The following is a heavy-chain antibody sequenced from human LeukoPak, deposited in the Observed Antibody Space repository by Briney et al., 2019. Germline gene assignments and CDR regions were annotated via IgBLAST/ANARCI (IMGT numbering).Heavy chain of an antibody. CDR2: INHSGST. J-gene: IGHJ5*02. CDR1: GGSFSGYY. V-gene: IGHV4-34*01. CDR3: ARDESNYYDSSGSNWLDP. Sequence: PSETLSLTCAVYGGSFSGYYWSWIRQPPGKGLEWIGEINHSGSTNYNPSLKSRVTISVDTSKNQFSLKLSSVTAADTAVYYCARDESNYYDSSGSNWLDPWGQGTLVTVSS. D-gene: IGHD3-22*01.